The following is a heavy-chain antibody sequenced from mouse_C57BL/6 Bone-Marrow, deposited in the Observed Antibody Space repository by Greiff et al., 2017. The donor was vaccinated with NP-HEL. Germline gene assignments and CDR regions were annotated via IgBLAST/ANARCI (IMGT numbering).Heavy chain of an antibody. CDR1: GFTFSDYG. J-gene: IGHJ1*03. CDR3: ARRYYSSWYFDV. CDR2: ISNLAYSI. V-gene: IGHV5-15*04. D-gene: IGHD1-2*01. Sequence: DVKLVESGGGLVQPGGSLKLSCAASGFTFSDYGMAWVRQAPRKGPEWVAFISNLAYSIYYADTVTGRFTFSRENAKNTLYLEMSSLRSEDTAMYYCARRYYSSWYFDVWGTGTTVTVSS.